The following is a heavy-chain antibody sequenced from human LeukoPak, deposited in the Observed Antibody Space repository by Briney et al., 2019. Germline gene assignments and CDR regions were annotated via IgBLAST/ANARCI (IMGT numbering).Heavy chain of an antibody. Sequence: GGSLRLSCAASGFTFSSYAMTWVRQAPGKGLEWVSSISSSSSYIYYADSVKGRFTISRDNAKNSLYLQMNSLRAEDTAVYYCARVETYSGSYFFDYWGQGTLVTVSS. V-gene: IGHV3-21*01. CDR3: ARVETYSGSYFFDY. CDR1: GFTFSSYA. CDR2: ISSSSSYI. D-gene: IGHD1-26*01. J-gene: IGHJ4*02.